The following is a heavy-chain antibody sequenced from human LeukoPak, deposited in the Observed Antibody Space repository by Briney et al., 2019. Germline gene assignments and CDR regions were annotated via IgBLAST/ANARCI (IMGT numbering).Heavy chain of an antibody. V-gene: IGHV5-51*01. CDR1: GYSFNTYW. CDR3: ASSIIRGGYYYYMDV. J-gene: IGHJ6*03. D-gene: IGHD3-10*01. CDR2: IYPGDSDT. Sequence: GESLKISCKGSGYSFNTYWIGWVRQMPGKGLEWMGIIYPGDSDTKYSPSFQGQVTISADKSISTAYLQWSSLKASDTAMYYCASSIIRGGYYYYMDVWGKGTTVTVAS.